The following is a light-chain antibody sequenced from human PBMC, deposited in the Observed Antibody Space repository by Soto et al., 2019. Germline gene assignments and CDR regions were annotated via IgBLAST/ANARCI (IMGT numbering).Light chain of an antibody. CDR1: SSDVGGYNY. V-gene: IGLV2-14*01. Sequence: QSALTQPASVSGSPGQSITISCTGTSSDVGGYNYVSWYQQHPGKAPKLMIFDVSHRPSRISNRFSGSKSGNTASLTISGXXXXXXXXYXCSSYTSSSTYVVFGGGTKLTVL. CDR2: DVS. CDR3: SSYTSSSTYVV. J-gene: IGLJ2*01.